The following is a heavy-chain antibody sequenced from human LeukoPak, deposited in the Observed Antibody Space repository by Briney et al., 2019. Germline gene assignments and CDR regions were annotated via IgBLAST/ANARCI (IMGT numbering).Heavy chain of an antibody. CDR2: FDPEDGET. J-gene: IGHJ4*02. CDR1: GYTLTELS. Sequence: ASVKVSCKVSGYTLTELSMHWVRQAPGKGLEWMGGFDPEDGETIYAQKFQGRVTMTEDTSTDTAYMELSSLRSEDTAVYYCATASPKDYYDSSGFDYWGQGTLVTVSS. D-gene: IGHD3-22*01. V-gene: IGHV1-24*01. CDR3: ATASPKDYYDSSGFDY.